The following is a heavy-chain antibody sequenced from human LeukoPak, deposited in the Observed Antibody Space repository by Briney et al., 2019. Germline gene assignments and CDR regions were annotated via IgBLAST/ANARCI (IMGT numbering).Heavy chain of an antibody. Sequence: SSETLSLTCTVSGYSISSGYYWGWIRQPPGKGLEWVGSISHSGSTYYNPSLKSRVTISVDTSMNQFSLKLSSVTAADTAVYYCARGGQQLVIGDKGYWGQGTLVTVSS. D-gene: IGHD6-13*01. CDR2: ISHSGST. V-gene: IGHV4-38-2*02. CDR1: GYSISSGYY. CDR3: ARGGQQLVIGDKGY. J-gene: IGHJ4*02.